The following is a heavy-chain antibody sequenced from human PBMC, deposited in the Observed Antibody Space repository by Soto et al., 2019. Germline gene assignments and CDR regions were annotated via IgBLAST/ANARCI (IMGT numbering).Heavy chain of an antibody. D-gene: IGHD1-1*01. J-gene: IGHJ5*02. V-gene: IGHV4-4*07. CDR3: VRDGTKTLRDWFDP. Sequence: SETLSLTCTVSGASISGYYWSWIRKSAGKGLEWIGRIYATGTTDYNPSLKSRVMMSVDTSKKQFSLRLRSVTAADTAVYYCVRDGTKTLRDWFDPWGQGMSVTVSS. CDR1: GASISGYY. CDR2: IYATGTT.